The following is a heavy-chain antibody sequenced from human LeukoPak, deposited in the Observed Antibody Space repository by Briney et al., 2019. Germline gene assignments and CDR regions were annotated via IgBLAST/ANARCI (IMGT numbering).Heavy chain of an antibody. D-gene: IGHD3-16*01. CDR2: ISSDGSST. V-gene: IGHV3-74*01. CDR1: GFTFSSYW. J-gene: IGHJ6*04. CDR3: ARVLGHYYGMDV. Sequence: PGGSLRLSCAASGFTFSSYWMHWVRQAPGKGLVWVSRISSDGSSTIYADSVKGRFTISRDNAKNTRYLQMNSLRADDTAGYYWARVLGHYYGMDVWGKGTTVTVSS.